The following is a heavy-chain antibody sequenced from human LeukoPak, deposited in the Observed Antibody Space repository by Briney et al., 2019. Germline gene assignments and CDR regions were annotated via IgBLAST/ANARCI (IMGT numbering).Heavy chain of an antibody. CDR1: GGSFSGYY. V-gene: IGHV4-34*01. CDR2: INHSGST. J-gene: IGHJ4*02. CDR3: ARVLRYFDWQRNFDY. D-gene: IGHD3-9*01. Sequence: SETLSLTCAVYGGSFSGYYWSWIRHPPGKGLEWIGEINHSGSTNYNPSLKSRVTISVDTSKNQFSLKLSSVTAADTAVYYCARVLRYFDWQRNFDYWGQGTLVTVSS.